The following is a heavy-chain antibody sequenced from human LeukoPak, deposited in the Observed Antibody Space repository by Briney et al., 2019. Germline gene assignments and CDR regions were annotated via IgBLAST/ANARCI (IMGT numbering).Heavy chain of an antibody. CDR2: MNHNSGNS. V-gene: IGHV1-8*03. CDR3: AREGFDF. CDR1: GYTFTTYY. J-gene: IGHJ5*01. Sequence: ASVKVSCEASGYTFTTYYINWVRQATGQGREWMGWMNHNSGNSGYAQKFQGRVTITSDRSKSTAYMELSSLSSEDTAVYYCAREGFDFWGQGTLVTVSS.